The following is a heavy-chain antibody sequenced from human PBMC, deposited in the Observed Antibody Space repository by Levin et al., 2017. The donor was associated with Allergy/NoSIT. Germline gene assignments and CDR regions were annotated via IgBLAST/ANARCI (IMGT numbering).Heavy chain of an antibody. CDR1: GYTFTNYD. CDR2: MNPNSGNT. D-gene: IGHD6-19*01. Sequence: ASVKVSCKASGYTFTNYDMNWVRQAPGQGFEWMGWMNPNSGNTGYAQKFQDRVTMTRDTSINTAYMELTSLTSEDTAFYYCVRDRYSTGLTLSRYFDLWGRGTLVTVSS. V-gene: IGHV1-8*02. CDR3: VRDRYSTGLTLSRYFDL. J-gene: IGHJ2*01.